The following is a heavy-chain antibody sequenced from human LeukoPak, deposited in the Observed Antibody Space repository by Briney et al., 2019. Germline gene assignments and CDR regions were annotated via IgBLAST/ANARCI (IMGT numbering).Heavy chain of an antibody. CDR1: GYSISSGYY. J-gene: IGHJ4*02. D-gene: IGHD2-15*01. CDR2: IYHSGST. CDR3: ARDRRVPLLYNFDY. Sequence: PSETLSLTCSVSGYSISSGYYWGWIRQPPGKGLEWIGSIYHSGSTYYNPSLKSRVTISVDTSKNQFSLKLSSVTAADTAVYYCARDRRVPLLYNFDYWGQGTLVTVSS. V-gene: IGHV4-38-2*02.